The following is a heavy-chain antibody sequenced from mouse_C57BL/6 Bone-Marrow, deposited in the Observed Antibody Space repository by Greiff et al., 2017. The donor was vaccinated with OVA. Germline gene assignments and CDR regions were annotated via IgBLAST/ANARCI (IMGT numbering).Heavy chain of an antibody. Sequence: VQLQQSGAELARPGASVKMSCKASGYTFTSYTMHWVKQRPGQGLEWIGYINPSSGYTKYNQKFKDKATLTADKSSSPAYMQLSSLTSEDSAVDYCAREDGNWFAYWGQGTLVTVSA. J-gene: IGHJ3*01. D-gene: IGHD2-1*01. CDR1: GYTFTSYT. CDR2: INPSSGYT. CDR3: AREDGNWFAY. V-gene: IGHV1-4*01.